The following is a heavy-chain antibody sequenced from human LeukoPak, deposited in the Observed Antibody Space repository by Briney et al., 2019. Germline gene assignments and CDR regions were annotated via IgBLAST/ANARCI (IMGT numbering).Heavy chain of an antibody. V-gene: IGHV3-30*02. CDR1: GFTFSNYA. Sequence: PGGSLRLSCAASGFTFSNYAMHWVRQAPGKGLEWVAFIRYDGSNKYYADSVKGRFTISRDNSKNTLYQQMNSLRAEDAAVYYCAKDTRGDYGWDFDYWGQGTLVTVSS. CDR2: IRYDGSNK. CDR3: AKDTRGDYGWDFDY. J-gene: IGHJ4*02. D-gene: IGHD3-10*01.